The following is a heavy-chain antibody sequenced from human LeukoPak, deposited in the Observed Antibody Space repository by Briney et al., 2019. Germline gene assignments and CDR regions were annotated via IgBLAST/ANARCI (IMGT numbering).Heavy chain of an antibody. D-gene: IGHD6-13*01. CDR2: IYSGGST. V-gene: IGHV3-53*01. J-gene: IGHJ4*02. Sequence: GGSLRLSCAASGFTVSSNYMSWVRQAPGKGLEWVSVIYSGGSTYYADSVKGRFTISRDNSKNTLYLQMNSLRAEDTAVYYCARDSAAAGLFDYWGQGTLVTVSS. CDR3: ARDSAAAGLFDY. CDR1: GFTVSSNY.